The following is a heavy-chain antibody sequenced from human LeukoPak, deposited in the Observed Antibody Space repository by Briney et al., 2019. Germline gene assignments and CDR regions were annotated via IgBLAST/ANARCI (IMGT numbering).Heavy chain of an antibody. Sequence: PGGSLRLSCAASRFTFNTYAVNWVRQAPGKGLEWVSATSGNGDITYYADSVRGRFTISRDNSKNTLYLQMNSLRAEDTAVYYCARVKRDCSGGSCYSYDYWGQGTLVTVSS. J-gene: IGHJ4*02. CDR2: TSGNGDIT. V-gene: IGHV3-23*01. CDR3: ARVKRDCSGGSCYSYDY. D-gene: IGHD2-15*01. CDR1: RFTFNTYA.